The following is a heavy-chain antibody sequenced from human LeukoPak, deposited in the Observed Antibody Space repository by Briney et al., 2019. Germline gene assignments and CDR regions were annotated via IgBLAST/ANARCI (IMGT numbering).Heavy chain of an antibody. J-gene: IGHJ4*02. CDR3: ARFPRY. Sequence: SETLSLTCAVYGGSFSGYYWSWIRQPPRKGLEWIGEINHSGSTNYNPSLKSRVTISVDTFKNQFSLKLSSVTAADTAIYYCARFPRYWGQGTLVTVSS. CDR1: GGSFSGYY. CDR2: INHSGST. V-gene: IGHV4-34*01.